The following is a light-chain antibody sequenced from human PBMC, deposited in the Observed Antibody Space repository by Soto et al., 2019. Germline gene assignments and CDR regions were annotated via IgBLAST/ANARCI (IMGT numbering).Light chain of an antibody. CDR1: VGNIDSTY. CDR2: EDD. J-gene: IGLJ2*01. Sequence: NFMLTQPNSVSESPGKTLTISCTASVGNIDSTYVQWYQQRPGSAPPTVIYEDDQRPSVVPDRFSASIDNSYNSASLTISRLKAEDEADYFCQSYDSTWVVFGGGSKVTVL. V-gene: IGLV6-57*02. CDR3: QSYDSTWVV.